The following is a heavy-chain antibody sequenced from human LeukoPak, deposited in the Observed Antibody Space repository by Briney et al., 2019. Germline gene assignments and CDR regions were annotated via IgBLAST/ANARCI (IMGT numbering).Heavy chain of an antibody. CDR3: ARALDSSSSRYQAFEE. D-gene: IGHD2-2*01. CDR1: DVTLGSHT. CDR2: IKQDESEK. Sequence: GGSLRLSCKVSDVTLGSHTFSWVRQAPGKGLEWVANIKQDESEKYYVDSVKGRFTISRDNAKSSLYLQMNSLRAEDTAVYYCARALDSSSSRYQAFEEWGQGTLVTVSS. J-gene: IGHJ4*02. V-gene: IGHV3-7*01.